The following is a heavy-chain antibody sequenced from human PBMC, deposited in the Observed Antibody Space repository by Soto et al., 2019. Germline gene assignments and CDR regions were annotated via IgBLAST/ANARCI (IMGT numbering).Heavy chain of an antibody. Sequence: GGSLRLSCAASGFTISSYAMSWVRQAPGKGLEWVSAISGSGGSTYYAHSVKGRFTISRDNSKKTLCLQMNSLSAEVTAVYYCEKDSASVSSKSFDYWGQGTLVTVSS. J-gene: IGHJ4*02. CDR2: ISGSGGST. V-gene: IGHV3-23*01. CDR3: EKDSASVSSKSFDY. D-gene: IGHD6-13*01. CDR1: GFTISSYA.